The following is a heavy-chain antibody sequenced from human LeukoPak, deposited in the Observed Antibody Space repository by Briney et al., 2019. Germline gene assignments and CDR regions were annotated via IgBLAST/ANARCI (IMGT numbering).Heavy chain of an antibody. Sequence: ASVKVSCKASGYTFTGYCIHWVRQAPGQGLEWMGRISPNSGDTNYAQKFQGRVTMTRDTSISTAYMELSSLRSDDTAVYYCTRRENDYWGQGTLVTVSS. CDR3: TRRENDY. D-gene: IGHD5-24*01. V-gene: IGHV1-2*06. CDR2: ISPNSGDT. CDR1: GYTFTGYC. J-gene: IGHJ4*02.